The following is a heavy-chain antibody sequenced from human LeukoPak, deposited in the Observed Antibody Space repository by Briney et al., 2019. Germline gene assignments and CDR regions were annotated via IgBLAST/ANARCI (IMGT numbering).Heavy chain of an antibody. CDR3: ARSAVVAAYFDY. CDR1: GYTFSSYD. D-gene: IGHD2-15*01. V-gene: IGHV1-18*01. Sequence: GASVKVSCKASGYTFSSYDITWVRQAPGQGLEYVGWISGYNGNTNYAQKVQGRVAMTTDTSTSTAYMELRSLRSEDTAVYYCARSAVVAAYFDYWGQGTLVTVSS. CDR2: ISGYNGNT. J-gene: IGHJ4*02.